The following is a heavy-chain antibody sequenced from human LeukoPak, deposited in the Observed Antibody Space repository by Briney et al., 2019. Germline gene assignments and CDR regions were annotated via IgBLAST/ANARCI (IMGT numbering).Heavy chain of an antibody. CDR3: ARVPYYDSSPPI. CDR1: GGSFSGYY. Sequence: SETLSLXCAVYGGSFSGYYWSWIRQPPGKGLEWIGEINHSGSTNYNPSLKSRVTISVDTSKNQFSLKLSSVTAADTAVYYCARVPYYDSSPPIWGQGTMVTVSS. D-gene: IGHD3-22*01. J-gene: IGHJ3*02. V-gene: IGHV4-34*01. CDR2: INHSGST.